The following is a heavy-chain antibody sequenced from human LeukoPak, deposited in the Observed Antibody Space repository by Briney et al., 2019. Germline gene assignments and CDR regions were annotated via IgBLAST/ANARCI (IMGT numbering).Heavy chain of an antibody. D-gene: IGHD4-17*01. V-gene: IGHV4-39*01. J-gene: IGHJ5*02. Sequence: SETLSLTCTVSGGSISSSSYYWGWIRQPPGKGLEWIGSIYYSGSTYYNPSLKSRVTISVDTPKNQFSLKLSSVTAADTAVYYCARSLNYGRGWFDPWGQGTLVTVSS. CDR2: IYYSGST. CDR1: GGSISSSSYY. CDR3: ARSLNYGRGWFDP.